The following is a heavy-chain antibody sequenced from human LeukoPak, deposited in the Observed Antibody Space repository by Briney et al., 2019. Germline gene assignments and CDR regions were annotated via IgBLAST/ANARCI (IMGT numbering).Heavy chain of an antibody. D-gene: IGHD3-22*01. Sequence: PSETLSLTCAVYGGSFSGYYWSWIRQPPGKGLEWIGEINHSGSTYYNPSLKSRVTISVDTSKNQFSLKLSSVTAADTAVYYCARIVYYDSSGYFYHFDYWGQGTLVTVSS. V-gene: IGHV4-34*01. CDR3: ARIVYYDSSGYFYHFDY. J-gene: IGHJ4*02. CDR1: GGSFSGYY. CDR2: INHSGST.